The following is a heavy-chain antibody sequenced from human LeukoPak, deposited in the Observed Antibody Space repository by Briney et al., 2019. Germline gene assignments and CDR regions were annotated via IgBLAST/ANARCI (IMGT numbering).Heavy chain of an antibody. J-gene: IGHJ5*02. V-gene: IGHV4-4*02. Sequence: PSETLSLTCTVSGGSISSSNWWSWVRQPPGKGLEWIGEIYHSGSTNYNPSLKSRVTISVDKSKNQFSLKLSSVTAADTAMYYCARVSGSSDFLSWFDPWGQGTLVTVSS. CDR3: ARVSGSSDFLSWFDP. D-gene: IGHD3-3*01. CDR2: IYHSGST. CDR1: GGSISSSNW.